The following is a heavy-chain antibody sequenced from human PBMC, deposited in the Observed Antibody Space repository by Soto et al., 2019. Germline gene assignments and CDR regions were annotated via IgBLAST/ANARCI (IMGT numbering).Heavy chain of an antibody. CDR1: GXTFSTFS. CDR2: VSASTSFI. V-gene: IGHV3-21*01. Sequence: GSLRLSCPASGXTFSTFSMNWVRRAPDKGLEGVSSVSASTSFIYYADSVKCRFTIYRYNAKNSLYLQMNTLRAEDTAAYYCARLNSIVPATDFDYWGQGALVTVSS. D-gene: IGHD2-2*01. J-gene: IGHJ4*02. CDR3: ARLNSIVPATDFDY.